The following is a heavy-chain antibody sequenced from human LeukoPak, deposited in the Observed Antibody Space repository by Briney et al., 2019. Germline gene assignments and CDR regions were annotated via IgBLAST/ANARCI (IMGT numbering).Heavy chain of an antibody. Sequence: PGGSLRLSCAASGFTVSNNYMSWVRQAPGKGLEWVSIIYSGGSTYYADSVKGRFTISRDNSKNTLCLQMNSLRAEDTAVYFCARGSAVSFFDYWGQGTLVTVSS. D-gene: IGHD1-26*01. CDR3: ARGSAVSFFDY. V-gene: IGHV3-53*01. J-gene: IGHJ4*02. CDR1: GFTVSNNY. CDR2: IYSGGST.